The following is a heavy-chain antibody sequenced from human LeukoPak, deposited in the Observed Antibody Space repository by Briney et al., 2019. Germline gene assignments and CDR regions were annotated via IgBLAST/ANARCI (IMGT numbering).Heavy chain of an antibody. CDR1: GFTFSSYW. J-gene: IGHJ5*02. CDR3: ARDPNRFSTGWFDP. Sequence: QPGGSLRLSCAASGFTFSSYWMHWVRQAPGKGLVWVSRINSDGSSTSYADSVKGRLTISRDNAKNTLYLQMNSLRAEDTAVYYCARDPNRFSTGWFDPWGQGTLVTVSS. V-gene: IGHV3-74*01. D-gene: IGHD1-14*01. CDR2: INSDGSST.